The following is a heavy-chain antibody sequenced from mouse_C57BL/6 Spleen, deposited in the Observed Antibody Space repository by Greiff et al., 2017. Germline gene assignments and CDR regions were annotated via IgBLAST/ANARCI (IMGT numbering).Heavy chain of an antibody. CDR2: ISYSGST. V-gene: IGHV3-1*01. CDR1: GYSITSGYD. Sequence: EVKLMESGPGMVKPSQSLSLTCPVTGYSITSGYDWHWIRHFPGNKLEWMGYISYSGSTNYNPSLKSRISITHDNSKNHFFLKLNSVTTEDTATYYCARGEGVYDYDEGFAYWGQGTLVTVSA. J-gene: IGHJ3*01. D-gene: IGHD2-4*01. CDR3: ARGEGVYDYDEGFAY.